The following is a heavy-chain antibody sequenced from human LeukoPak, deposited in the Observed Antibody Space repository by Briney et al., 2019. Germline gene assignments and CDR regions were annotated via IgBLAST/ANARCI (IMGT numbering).Heavy chain of an antibody. V-gene: IGHV1-46*02. CDR2: NFSHDGST. Sequence: ASVKVSCKTSGYSFNSHHVHWVRQAPGQGLEWMGINFSHDGSTSNTQKFQGRVTMTRDTSTSTVYMELSSLRSEDTAVYYCARGMVVAATTDNDYWGQGTLVTVSS. J-gene: IGHJ4*02. CDR1: GYSFNSHH. D-gene: IGHD2-15*01. CDR3: ARGMVVAATTDNDY.